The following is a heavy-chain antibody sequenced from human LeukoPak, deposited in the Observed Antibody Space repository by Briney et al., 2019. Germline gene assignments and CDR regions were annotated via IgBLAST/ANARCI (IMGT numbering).Heavy chain of an antibody. CDR2: IIPIFGTA. Sequence: SVKVSCKASGGTFTSYAISWVRQAPGQGREWMGGIIPIFGTANYAQKFQGRVTITADESTSTAYMELSSLRSEDTAVYYCARGRDCGGDCYYYYYGMDVWGKGTTVTVSS. CDR3: ARGRDCGGDCYYYYYGMDV. CDR1: GGTFTSYA. V-gene: IGHV1-69*13. D-gene: IGHD2-21*02. J-gene: IGHJ6*04.